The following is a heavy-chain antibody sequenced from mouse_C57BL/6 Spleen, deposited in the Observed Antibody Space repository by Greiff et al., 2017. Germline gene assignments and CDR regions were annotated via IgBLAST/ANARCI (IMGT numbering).Heavy chain of an antibody. CDR1: GYSFTDYN. J-gene: IGHJ1*03. CDR2: INPNYGTT. Sequence: VQLQQSGPELVKPGASVNISCKASGYSFTDYNMNWVKQSNGKSLEWIGVINPNYGTTSYNQKFKGKATLTVDQSSSTAYMQLNSLTSEDSAVYYCAKGVTTVPQYFDVWGTGTTVTVSS. V-gene: IGHV1-39*01. D-gene: IGHD1-1*01. CDR3: AKGVTTVPQYFDV.